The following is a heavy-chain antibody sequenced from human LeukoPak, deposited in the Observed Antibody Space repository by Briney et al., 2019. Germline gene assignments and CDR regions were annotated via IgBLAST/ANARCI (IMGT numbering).Heavy chain of an antibody. J-gene: IGHJ4*02. CDR1: GFTFRSYN. Sequence: GGSLRLSCAASGFTFRSYNMNWVRQAPGKRPEWVSSISSSSSYIYYADSVKGRFTISRDNAKNSLYLQMNSLRAEDTALYYCARGASGADYWGQGTLVTVSS. V-gene: IGHV3-21*01. CDR2: ISSSSSYI. CDR3: ARGASGADY.